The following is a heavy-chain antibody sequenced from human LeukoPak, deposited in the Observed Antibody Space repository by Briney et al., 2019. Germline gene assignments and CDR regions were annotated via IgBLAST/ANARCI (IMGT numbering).Heavy chain of an antibody. CDR3: ARVRYTNSDY. CDR2: ISSSSSTI. J-gene: IGHJ4*02. V-gene: IGHV3-48*01. CDR1: GFTFSSYS. Sequence: PGGSLRLSCAASGFTFSSYSMNWVRQAPGKGLEWVSYISSSSSTIYYADSVKGRFTISRDNAKNSLYLQMNSLRAEDTAVYYCARVRYTNSDYWGQGTLVTVSS. D-gene: IGHD4-11*01.